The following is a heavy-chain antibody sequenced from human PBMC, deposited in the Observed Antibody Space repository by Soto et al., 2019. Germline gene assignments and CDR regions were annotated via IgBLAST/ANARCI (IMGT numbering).Heavy chain of an antibody. J-gene: IGHJ4*02. CDR3: ARVRVEMATLRIFDY. D-gene: IGHD2-21*01. V-gene: IGHV4-31*03. Sequence: PSETLSLTCTVSGGSISSGGYYWSWIRQHPGKGLEWIGYIYYSGSTYYNPSLKSRVTISVDTSKNQFSLKLSSVTAADTAVYYCARVRVEMATLRIFDYWGQGTLVTVSS. CDR1: GGSISSGGYY. CDR2: IYYSGST.